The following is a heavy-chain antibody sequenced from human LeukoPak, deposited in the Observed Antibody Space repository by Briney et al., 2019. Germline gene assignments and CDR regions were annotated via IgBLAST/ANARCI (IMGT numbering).Heavy chain of an antibody. CDR2: ISAYNRDT. CDR1: GYTFISYG. V-gene: IGHV1-18*01. CDR3: ARGSDVLRYFDWLYYFDY. Sequence: ASVKVSCKASGYTFISYGISWVRQAPGQGLEWMGWISAYNRDTNYAQKLQGRVTMTRDTSTSTVYMELSSLRSEDTAVYYCARGSDVLRYFDWLYYFDYWGQGTLVTVSS. J-gene: IGHJ4*02. D-gene: IGHD3-9*01.